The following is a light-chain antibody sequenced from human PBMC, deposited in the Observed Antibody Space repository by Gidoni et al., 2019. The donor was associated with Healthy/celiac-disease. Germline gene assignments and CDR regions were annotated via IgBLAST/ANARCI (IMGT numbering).Light chain of an antibody. Sequence: DIQMTQSPFSLSASVGDRVTITCRASQSISSYLNWYQQKPGKAPKLLIYAASSLQSGVPSRFSGSGSGTDFTLTISSLQPEDFATYYCQQSYSTPRTFXQXTKVEIK. J-gene: IGKJ1*01. CDR2: AAS. CDR1: QSISSY. V-gene: IGKV1-39*01. CDR3: QQSYSTPRT.